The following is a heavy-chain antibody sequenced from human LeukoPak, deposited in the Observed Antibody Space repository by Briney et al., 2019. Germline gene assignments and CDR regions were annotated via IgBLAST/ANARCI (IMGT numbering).Heavy chain of an antibody. CDR2: ISSEGGST. CDR3: ATAPPTHKDFWSGYRPPAWYYMDV. CDR1: GFTFSTCA. D-gene: IGHD3-3*01. Sequence: GGSLRLSCAASGFTFSTCAMHWVRQAPGKGLEYVSAISSEGGSTYYINSVKDRFIISRDNSKNTLYLQLGSLRAEDTAVYYCATAPPTHKDFWSGYRPPAWYYMDVWGKGTTVTVSS. V-gene: IGHV3-64*01. J-gene: IGHJ6*03.